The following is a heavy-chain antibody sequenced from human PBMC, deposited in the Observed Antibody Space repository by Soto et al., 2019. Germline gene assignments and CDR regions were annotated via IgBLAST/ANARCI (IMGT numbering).Heavy chain of an antibody. CDR2: INAYNGST. Sequence: GGSLRLSCAASGFTFSDYYMSWIRQAPGRGLEWVSSINAYNGSTYYADSVKGRFTTSRDDSRNTLYLQMNSLRAEDTAVYYCAKIYGASDNWGQGTLVTVSS. V-gene: IGHV3-23*01. CDR3: AKIYGASDN. CDR1: GFTFSDYY. J-gene: IGHJ4*02. D-gene: IGHD2-8*01.